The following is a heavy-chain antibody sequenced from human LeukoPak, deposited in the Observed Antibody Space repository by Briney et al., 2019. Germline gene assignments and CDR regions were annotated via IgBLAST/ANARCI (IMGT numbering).Heavy chain of an antibody. CDR1: GGSISSGNYY. D-gene: IGHD1-26*01. Sequence: PSETLSLTCTVSGGSISSGNYYYSWIRQPAGKGLEWLGRIYTSGTTDYNPSLKSRVTISVDTSKNQFSLKLSSVTAADTAVYYCARGEIGYSGSYYDYWGQGTLVTVSS. V-gene: IGHV4-61*02. CDR2: IYTSGTT. CDR3: ARGEIGYSGSYYDY. J-gene: IGHJ4*02.